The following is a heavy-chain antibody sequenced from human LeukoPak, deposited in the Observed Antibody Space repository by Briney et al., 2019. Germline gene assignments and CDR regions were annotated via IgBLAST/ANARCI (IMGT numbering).Heavy chain of an antibody. D-gene: IGHD4-17*01. Sequence: GGSLRLSCAVSGFTVSSNYMSWVRQAPGKGLEWVSGFSVSDATTYYADSVKGRFTISRDNSKNTLYLQINSLRAEDTAVYYCAKDPSVYYGDYIIRWGQGTLVIVSS. CDR3: AKDPSVYYGDYIIR. J-gene: IGHJ4*02. V-gene: IGHV3-23*01. CDR2: FSVSDATT. CDR1: GFTVSSNY.